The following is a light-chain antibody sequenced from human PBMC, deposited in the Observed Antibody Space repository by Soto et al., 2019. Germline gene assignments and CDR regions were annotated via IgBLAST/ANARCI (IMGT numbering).Light chain of an antibody. CDR3: QQSYSTPPT. CDR2: AAS. J-gene: IGKJ4*01. CDR1: QSMSSY. Sequence: DIQMTQSASSLSASVGDRVTITCRASQSMSSYLNWYQQKPGKAPKLLIYAASSLQSGVPSRFSGSGSGTDFTLTINSLQPEDFATYYCQQSYSTPPTFGGGTKVEIK. V-gene: IGKV1-39*01.